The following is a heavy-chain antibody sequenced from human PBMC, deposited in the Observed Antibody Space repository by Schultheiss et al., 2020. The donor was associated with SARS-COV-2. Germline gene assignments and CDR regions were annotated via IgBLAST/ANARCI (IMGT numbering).Heavy chain of an antibody. V-gene: IGHV1-69*13. CDR1: GGTFSSYA. Sequence: SVKVSCKASGGTFSSYAISWVRQAPGQGLEWMGGIIPIFGTANYAQKFQGRVTITADESTSTAYMELSSLRSEDTAVYYCARTPGNGRNWFDPWGQGTLVTVSS. J-gene: IGHJ5*02. CDR3: ARTPGNGRNWFDP. CDR2: IIPIFGTA.